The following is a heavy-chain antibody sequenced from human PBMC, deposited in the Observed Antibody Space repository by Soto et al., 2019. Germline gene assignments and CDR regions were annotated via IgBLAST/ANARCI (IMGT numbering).Heavy chain of an antibody. CDR3: ARTLDARGYYYYYMDV. D-gene: IGHD2-8*01. V-gene: IGHV3-11*01. Sequence: GGSLRLSCAASGFTFSDYYMSWIRQAPGKGLEWVSYISSSGSTIYYADSVKGRFTISRDDAKNSLYLQMNSLRAEDTAVYYCARTLDARGYYYYYMDVWGKGTTVTVSS. CDR1: GFTFSDYY. CDR2: ISSSGSTI. J-gene: IGHJ6*03.